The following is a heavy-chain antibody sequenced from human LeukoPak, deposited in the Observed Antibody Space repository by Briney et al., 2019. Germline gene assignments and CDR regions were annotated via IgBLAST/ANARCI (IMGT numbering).Heavy chain of an antibody. D-gene: IGHD1-26*01. V-gene: IGHV4-59*11. CDR2: IFYSGDT. Sequence: SETLSLTCNVSGASTRSHFWSWLRQSPGKGLEYIGYIFYSGDTDYNPSLTSRATISLDTPKYQISLNLASVTAADTAVYYCARGSGSPRFDPWGQGTLVTVSS. CDR1: GASTRSHF. CDR3: ARGSGSPRFDP. J-gene: IGHJ5*02.